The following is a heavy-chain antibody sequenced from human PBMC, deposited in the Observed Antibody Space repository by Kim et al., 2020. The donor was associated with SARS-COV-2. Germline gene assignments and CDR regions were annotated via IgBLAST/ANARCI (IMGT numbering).Heavy chain of an antibody. Sequence: SSQNFQGRVTITRDTSATTAYMELSSLTSKDTAVYYCAREGSGSYNWLDPWGQGTLVTVSS. CDR3: AREGSGSYNWLDP. D-gene: IGHD3-10*01. V-gene: IGHV1-3*01. J-gene: IGHJ5*02.